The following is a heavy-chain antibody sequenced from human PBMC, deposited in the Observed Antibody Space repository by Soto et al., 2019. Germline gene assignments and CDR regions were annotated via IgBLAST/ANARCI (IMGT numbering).Heavy chain of an antibody. CDR1: GFTFSRYT. J-gene: IGHJ6*02. CDR2: ISSRSSSI. V-gene: IGHV3-21*01. Sequence: GSLRVSSAASGFTFSRYTMNGVCQAPGKGLEWVASISSRSSSIYYADSVRGRFTISRDNAKNSLYLQLNSLRAEDTAVYFCARDWLVLGYCTNGICYHPDGRHYYYGMAVWGQG. D-gene: IGHD2-8*01. CDR3: ARDWLVLGYCTNGICYHPDGRHYYYGMAV.